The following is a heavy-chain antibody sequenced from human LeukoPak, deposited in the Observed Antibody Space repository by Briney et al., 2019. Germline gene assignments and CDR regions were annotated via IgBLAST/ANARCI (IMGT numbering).Heavy chain of an antibody. J-gene: IGHJ1*01. CDR2: IKQDGSEK. D-gene: IGHD3-22*01. Sequence: GGSLRLSCAASGFTFSSYWMSWVRQAPGKGLEWVANIKQDGSEKYYVDSVKGRFTISRDNAQNSLYLQMNSLRAEDTAVYYCAKVPNRRVVVINPRPAEYFQHWGQGTLVTVSS. CDR1: GFTFSSYW. CDR3: AKVPNRRVVVINPRPAEYFQH. V-gene: IGHV3-7*01.